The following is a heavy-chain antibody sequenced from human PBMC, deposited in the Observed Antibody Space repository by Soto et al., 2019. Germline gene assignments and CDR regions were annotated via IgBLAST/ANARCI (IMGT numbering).Heavy chain of an antibody. D-gene: IGHD1-26*01. CDR2: IRQDGSDK. CDR1: GFTFNSYY. J-gene: IGHJ3*02. CDR3: AGERGGPTTSAFDI. Sequence: EVQLVESGGGLVQPGGSLRLSCAASGFTFNSYYMTWVRQAPRKGLEWVANIRQDGSDKYYVGSVKGRFTISRDNAKKSLYLQMNSLRAEDTAVYYCAGERGGPTTSAFDIWGQGTMVTVSS. V-gene: IGHV3-7*01.